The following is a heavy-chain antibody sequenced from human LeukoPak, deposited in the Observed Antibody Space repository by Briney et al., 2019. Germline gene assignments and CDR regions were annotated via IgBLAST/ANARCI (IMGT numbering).Heavy chain of an antibody. J-gene: IGHJ6*03. CDR3: ARLEYYGSGSYRYYYYYYMDV. CDR1: GGSISSYY. CDR2: IYHSGST. D-gene: IGHD3-10*01. V-gene: IGHV4-59*01. Sequence: SETLSLTCIVSGGSISSYYWSWIRQPPGKGLEWIGYIYHSGSTNYKPSLKSRVTISVDTSKNQFSLKLSSVTAADTAVYYCARLEYYGSGSYRYYYYYYMDVWGKGTTVTISS.